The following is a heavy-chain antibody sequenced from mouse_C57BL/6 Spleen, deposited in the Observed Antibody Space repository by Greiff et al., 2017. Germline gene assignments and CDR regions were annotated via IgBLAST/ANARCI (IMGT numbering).Heavy chain of an antibody. J-gene: IGHJ2*01. V-gene: IGHV3-6*01. Sequence: VQLKESGPGLVKPSQSLSLTCSVTGYSITSGYYWNWIRQFPGNKLEWMGYISYDGSNNYNPSLKNRISITRDTSKNQFFLKLNSVTTEDTATYYCARHIDYDGVWDYWGQGTTLTVSS. CDR1: GYSITSGYY. CDR3: ARHIDYDGVWDY. D-gene: IGHD2-4*01. CDR2: ISYDGSN.